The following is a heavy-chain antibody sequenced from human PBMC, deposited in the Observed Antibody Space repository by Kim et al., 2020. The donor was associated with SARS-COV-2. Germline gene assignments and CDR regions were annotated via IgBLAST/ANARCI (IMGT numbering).Heavy chain of an antibody. CDR2: ISYDGSTK. J-gene: IGHJ6*02. Sequence: GGSLRLSCAASGFTFSSYGMHWVRQAPGKGLEWVAVISYDGSTKYYADSVKGRFTISRDNSKNTVYLQMNSLRAEDTAVYYCATDLWWYSSGWPYYYYGMDVWGQGGTVTVSS. CDR3: ATDLWWYSSGWPYYYYGMDV. V-gene: IGHV3-33*05. CDR1: GFTFSSYG. D-gene: IGHD6-19*01.